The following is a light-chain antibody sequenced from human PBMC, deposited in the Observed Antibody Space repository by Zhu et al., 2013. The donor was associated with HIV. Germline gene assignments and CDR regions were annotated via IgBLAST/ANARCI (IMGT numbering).Light chain of an antibody. Sequence: QSALTQPASVSGSLGQSITISCTGTRSDIGSYVLVSWYQQHPGKAPKLVIYEVTKRPSGISDRFSGSKSGNTASLTISGLQAEDEADYYCSSYTSSSTLLFGGGTKVTVL. CDR3: SSYTSSSTLL. J-gene: IGLJ2*01. V-gene: IGLV2-14*02. CDR2: EVT. CDR1: RSDIGSYVL.